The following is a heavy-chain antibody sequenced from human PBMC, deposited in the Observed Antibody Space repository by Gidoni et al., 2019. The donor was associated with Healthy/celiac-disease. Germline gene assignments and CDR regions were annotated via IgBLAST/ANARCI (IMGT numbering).Heavy chain of an antibody. CDR1: GDSVPSNSAA. J-gene: IGHJ5*02. D-gene: IGHD2-15*01. Sequence: QVQLQQSGPGLVKPSQPLSLTCAIPGDSVPSNSAAWNWIRQSPSRGLEWLGRTYYRSKWYNDYAVSVKSRITINPDTSKNQFSLQLNSVTPEDTAVYYCAREVDCSGGSCYTTWGQGTLVTVSS. V-gene: IGHV6-1*01. CDR3: AREVDCSGGSCYTT. CDR2: TYYRSKWYN.